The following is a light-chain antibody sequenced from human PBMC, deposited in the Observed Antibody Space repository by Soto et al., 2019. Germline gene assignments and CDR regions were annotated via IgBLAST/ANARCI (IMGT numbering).Light chain of an antibody. V-gene: IGLV2-11*01. CDR1: SSDVGGYNY. CDR2: DVS. J-gene: IGLJ2*01. Sequence: QSVLTQPRSVSGSPGQSVTISCTGTSSDVGGYNYVSWYQQHPGKAPKLMIYDVSKRPSGVPDRFSGSKSGNTASLTISGLQAEDEADYYCCSYAGSCTPFGGGTKLTVL. CDR3: CSYAGSCTP.